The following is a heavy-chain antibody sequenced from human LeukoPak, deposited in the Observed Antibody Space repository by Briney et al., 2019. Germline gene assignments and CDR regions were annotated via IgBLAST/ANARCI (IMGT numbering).Heavy chain of an antibody. CDR2: VSSDGDNK. CDR3: VREEGINWPFDY. V-gene: IGHV3-30-3*01. J-gene: IGHJ4*02. Sequence: GGSLRLSCAASGFTFDYYSMHWVRQAPGKELEWVAVVSSDGDNKYYADAVKGRFTISRDNSKNTLDLQMTSLRAEDTAVYYCVREEGINWPFDYWGQGSLVTVSS. D-gene: IGHD5-24*01. CDR1: GFTFDYYS.